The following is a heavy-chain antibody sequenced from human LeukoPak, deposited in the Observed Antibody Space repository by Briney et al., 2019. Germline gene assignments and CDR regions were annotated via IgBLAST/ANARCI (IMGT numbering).Heavy chain of an antibody. D-gene: IGHD2-15*01. V-gene: IGHV4-59*01. Sequence: SETLSLTCTVSGGSISSYYWSWIRQPPGKGLEWIGYIYYSGSTNYNPSLKSRVTISVDTSKNQFSLKLSSVTAADTAVYYCARGGYCSGGSCYPLDYFDYWGQGTLVTVSS. J-gene: IGHJ4*02. CDR1: GGSISSYY. CDR3: ARGGYCSGGSCYPLDYFDY. CDR2: IYYSGST.